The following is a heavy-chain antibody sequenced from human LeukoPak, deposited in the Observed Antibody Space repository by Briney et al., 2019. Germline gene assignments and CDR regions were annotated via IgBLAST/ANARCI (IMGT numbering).Heavy chain of an antibody. V-gene: IGHV1-2*02. CDR3: ARARVERYFEWSHHYYYYMDV. CDR2: INPNSGGT. D-gene: IGHD3-9*01. Sequence: ASVKVSCKASGYTFTGYYMHWVRQAPGQGLEWMGWINPNSGGTNYAQKLQGRVTMTTDTSTSTAYMELRSLRSDDTAVYYCARARVERYFEWSHHYYYYMDVWGKGTTVTISS. CDR1: GYTFTGYY. J-gene: IGHJ6*03.